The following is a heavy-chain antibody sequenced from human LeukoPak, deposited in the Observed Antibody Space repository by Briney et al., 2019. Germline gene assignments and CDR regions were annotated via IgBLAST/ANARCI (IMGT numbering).Heavy chain of an antibody. D-gene: IGHD5-12*01. CDR1: GESFSGYF. CDR3: ARKSGYARDY. Sequence: SETLSLTCAVYGESFSGYFWNWIRQPPGKGLEWVGEINHSGSTSNHNPSLKSRVTMSVDTSKNQFSLKLSSVTAADTAVYYCARKSGYARDYWGQGNLVTVSS. J-gene: IGHJ4*02. CDR2: INHSGSTS. V-gene: IGHV4-34*01.